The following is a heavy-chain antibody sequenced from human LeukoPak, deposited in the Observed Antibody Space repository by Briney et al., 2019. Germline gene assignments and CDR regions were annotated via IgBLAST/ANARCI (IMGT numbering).Heavy chain of an antibody. D-gene: IGHD6-19*01. CDR2: IYYSGST. V-gene: IGHV4-59*01. CDR1: GGSISSYY. CDR3: ARGFAMSSGWFFDY. J-gene: IGHJ4*02. Sequence: SETLSLTCTVSGGSISSYYWSWIRQPPGKGLEWIGYIYYSGSTNYNPSLKSRVTISVDTSKNQFSLKLSSVTAADTAVYYCARGFAMSSGWFFDYWGQGTLVTVSS.